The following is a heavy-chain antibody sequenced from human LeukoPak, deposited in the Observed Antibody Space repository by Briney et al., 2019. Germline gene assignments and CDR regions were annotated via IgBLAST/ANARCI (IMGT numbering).Heavy chain of an antibody. CDR1: GYTFTGYY. V-gene: IGHV1-2*02. CDR2: INPNSGGT. J-gene: IGHJ6*03. CDR3: ARGAKSYYYYHMDV. Sequence: ASVKVSCKASGYTFTGYYMHWVRQAPGQGLEWMGWINPNSGGTNYAQKFQGRVTMTRDTSISTAYMEVSRLTSVDTAVYYCARGAKSYYYYHMDVWGKGTTVTVSS.